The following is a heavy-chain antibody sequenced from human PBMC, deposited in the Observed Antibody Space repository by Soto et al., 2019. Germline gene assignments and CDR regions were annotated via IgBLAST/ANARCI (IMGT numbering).Heavy chain of an antibody. Sequence: GASVKVSCKASGYTFTSYDINWVRQATGQGLEWMGWMNPNSGNTGYAQKFQGRVTMTRNTSISTAYMELSSLRSEDTAVYYCARGMVVAATDNWFDPWGQGTLVTVSS. CDR2: MNPNSGNT. J-gene: IGHJ5*02. V-gene: IGHV1-8*01. CDR3: ARGMVVAATDNWFDP. CDR1: GYTFTSYD. D-gene: IGHD2-15*01.